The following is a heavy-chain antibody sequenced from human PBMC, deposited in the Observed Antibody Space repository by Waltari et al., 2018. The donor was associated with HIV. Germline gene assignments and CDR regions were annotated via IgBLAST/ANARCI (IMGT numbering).Heavy chain of an antibody. D-gene: IGHD2-15*01. V-gene: IGHV3-23*01. CDR1: GFTFSSYA. J-gene: IGHJ5*02. CDR2: ISGRGGST. Sequence: EVQLLESGGGLVQPGGSLRLSCAASGFTFSSYAMSWVRQAPGKGLEWVSAISGRGGSTYYAVSVKGRFTISRDNSKNTLYLQMNSLRAEDTAVYYCAKDIVVVVAATSGWFDPWGQGTLVTVSS. CDR3: AKDIVVVVAATSGWFDP.